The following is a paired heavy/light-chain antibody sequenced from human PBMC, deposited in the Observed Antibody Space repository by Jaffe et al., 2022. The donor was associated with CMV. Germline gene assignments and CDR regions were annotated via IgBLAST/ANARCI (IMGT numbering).Heavy chain of an antibody. CDR1: GYSFTSYW. J-gene: IGHJ6*02. CDR3: AKTAGIAVAGTREATDYGMDV. D-gene: IGHD6-19*01. V-gene: IGHV5-51*01. Sequence: EVQLVQSGAEVKKPGESLKISCKGSGYSFTSYWIGWVRQMPGKGLEWMGIIYPGDSDTRYSPSFQGQVTISADKSISTAYLQWSSLKASDTAMYYCAKTAGIAVAGTREATDYGMDVWGQGTTVTVSS. CDR2: IYPGDSDT.
Light chain of an antibody. V-gene: IGKV1-17*01. J-gene: IGKJ1*01. CDR1: QGIRND. Sequence: DIQMTQSPSSLSASVGDRVTITCRASQGIRNDLGWYQQKPGKAPKRLIYAASSLQSGVPSRFSGSGSGTEFTLTISSLQPEDFATYYCLQHNSYLGTFGQGTKVEIK. CDR2: AAS. CDR3: LQHNSYLGT.